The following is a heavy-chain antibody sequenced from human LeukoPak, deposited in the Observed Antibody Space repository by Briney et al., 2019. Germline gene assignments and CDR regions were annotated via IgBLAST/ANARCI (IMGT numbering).Heavy chain of an antibody. V-gene: IGHV3-7*01. Sequence: GGSLGLSCVASRFTFSNYWMTWVRQAPGKGLERVANINKDGGEKYYMESVKGRFTISRDNAKNSLYLQMNSLTVGDTAVYYCARDMGWQQFDQWGQGTLVTVSS. CDR2: INKDGGEK. D-gene: IGHD5-24*01. CDR1: RFTFSNYW. J-gene: IGHJ4*02. CDR3: ARDMGWQQFDQ.